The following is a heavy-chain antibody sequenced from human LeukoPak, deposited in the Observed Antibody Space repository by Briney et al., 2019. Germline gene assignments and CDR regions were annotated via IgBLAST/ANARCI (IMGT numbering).Heavy chain of an antibody. CDR1: GGSISSGRPY. Sequence: SETLSLTCTVSGGSISSGRPYWNWIRQHPGKGLEWIGYIYYSGSAYYNASLKSRVTISLDTSRRQFSLNLESVTAADAAVYYCARGTYTLVRGHMFDTWGQGTLVTVSS. CDR2: IYYSGSA. CDR3: ARGTYTLVRGHMFDT. D-gene: IGHD3-10*01. V-gene: IGHV4-31*03. J-gene: IGHJ5*02.